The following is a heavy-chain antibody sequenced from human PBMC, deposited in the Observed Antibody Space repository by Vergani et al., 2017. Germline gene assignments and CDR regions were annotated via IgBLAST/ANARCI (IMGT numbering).Heavy chain of an antibody. J-gene: IGHJ4*02. V-gene: IGHV4-38-2*02. CDR1: GYAITSGYY. D-gene: IGHD3-9*01. CDR2: IYHNANT. CDR3: ARDLRDDIMIGPDNMPFDS. Sequence: QVHLRESGPGLVRPSETLSLTCGVSGYAITSGYYWGWIRQPPGKGLEWIGSIYHNANTYYKSSLKSRITMSVDTSRNQFSLKLTSVTAADTAVYYCARDLRDDIMIGPDNMPFDSWGQGTLVTVSS.